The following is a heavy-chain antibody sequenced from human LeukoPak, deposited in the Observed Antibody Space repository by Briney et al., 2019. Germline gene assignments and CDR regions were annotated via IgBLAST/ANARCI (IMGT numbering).Heavy chain of an antibody. Sequence: GGSLRLSCAASGFTFSSYAMSWVRQAPGKGLEWVSAISGSGGSTYYADSVKGRFTISRDNSKNTLYLQMNSLRAEDTAVYYCAKAVSASYYDILTGYPYYFDYWGQGTLVTVSS. CDR1: GFTFSSYA. J-gene: IGHJ4*02. V-gene: IGHV3-23*01. CDR3: AKAVSASYYDILTGYPYYFDY. CDR2: ISGSGGST. D-gene: IGHD3-9*01.